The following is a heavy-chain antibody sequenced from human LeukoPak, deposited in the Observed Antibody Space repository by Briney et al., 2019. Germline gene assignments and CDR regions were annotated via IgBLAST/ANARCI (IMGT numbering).Heavy chain of an antibody. V-gene: IGHV3-23*01. J-gene: IGHJ4*02. D-gene: IGHD4-17*01. Sequence: GGSLRLSCAASGFTFNNYAMNWVRQAPGKGLEWVSSISGGGETTYYADSAKGRFTISRHNSQNTLYLQMNSLRAEDTAVYYCARDYADYVGYFFFDYWGQGTLVTVSP. CDR2: ISGGGETT. CDR3: ARDYADYVGYFFFDY. CDR1: GFTFNNYA.